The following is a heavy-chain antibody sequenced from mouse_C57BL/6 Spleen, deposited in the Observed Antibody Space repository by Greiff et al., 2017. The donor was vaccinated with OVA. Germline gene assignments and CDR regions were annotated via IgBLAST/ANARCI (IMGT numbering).Heavy chain of an antibody. CDR3: ARSTYDGYYYAMDY. J-gene: IGHJ4*01. D-gene: IGHD2-3*01. CDR2: INPNYGTT. V-gene: IGHV1-39*01. Sequence: VQLQQSGPELVKPGASVKISCKASGYSFTDYNMNWVKQSNGKSLEWIGVINPNYGTTSYNQKFKGKATLTVDQTSSTAYMQLNSLTSEDSAVFYCARSTYDGYYYAMDYWGQGTSVTVSS. CDR1: GYSFTDYN.